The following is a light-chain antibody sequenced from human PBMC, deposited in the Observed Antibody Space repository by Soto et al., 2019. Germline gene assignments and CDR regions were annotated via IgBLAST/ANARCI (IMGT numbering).Light chain of an antibody. CDR3: QQNKDWPGT. CDR1: QSVSSY. J-gene: IGKJ1*01. V-gene: IGKV3-15*01. Sequence: EILMTQSPATLSVSPGERVTFSCRASQSVSSYLAWYQQKPGQAPRLLIYDASTRATGVPVRFSGSGSGTEFTLTISSLQSEDFGVYYCQQNKDWPGTFGQGTKVEIK. CDR2: DAS.